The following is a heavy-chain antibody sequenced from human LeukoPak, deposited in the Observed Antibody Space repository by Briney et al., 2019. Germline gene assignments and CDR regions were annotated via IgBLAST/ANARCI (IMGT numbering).Heavy chain of an antibody. D-gene: IGHD6-25*01. V-gene: IGHV4-34*01. CDR1: GGSFSGYY. CDR2: INHSGST. Sequence: SETLSLTCSVYGGSFSGYYWTWIRQPPGKGLEWIGEINHSGSTTYNPSLKSRVTVSVDTSKNQFSLKLTSVTAADTAVYYCARARGAEAIDSWGQGTRVTVSS. CDR3: ARARGAEAIDS. J-gene: IGHJ4*02.